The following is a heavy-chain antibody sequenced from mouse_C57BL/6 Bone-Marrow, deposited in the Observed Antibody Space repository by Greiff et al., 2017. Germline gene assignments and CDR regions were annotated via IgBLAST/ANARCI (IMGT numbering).Heavy chain of an antibody. CDR3: ARMAIYYYGSSYYAMDY. CDR1: GYTFTSYW. J-gene: IGHJ4*01. D-gene: IGHD1-1*01. Sequence: VQLQQPGAELVMPGASVKLSCKASGYTFTSYWMHWVKQRPGQGLEWIGEIDPSDSYTNYNQKFKGKSTLTVDKSSSTAYMQLSSLTSEDSAVYYCARMAIYYYGSSYYAMDYWGQGTSVTVSS. V-gene: IGHV1-69*01. CDR2: IDPSDSYT.